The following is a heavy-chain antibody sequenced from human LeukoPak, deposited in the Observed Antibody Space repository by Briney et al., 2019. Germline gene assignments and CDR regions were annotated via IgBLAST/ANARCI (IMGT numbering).Heavy chain of an antibody. V-gene: IGHV3-30*18. CDR3: AKDSRYSSGLDY. J-gene: IGHJ4*02. CDR1: GFTFSSYG. CDR2: ISYDGSNK. Sequence: PGRSLRLSCAASGFTFSSYGMHWVRQAPGKGLEWVAVISYDGSNKYYADSVKGRFTISRDNSKNTLYLQMNSLRAEDTAVYYCAKDSRYSSGLDYWGQGTLVTVSS. D-gene: IGHD6-19*01.